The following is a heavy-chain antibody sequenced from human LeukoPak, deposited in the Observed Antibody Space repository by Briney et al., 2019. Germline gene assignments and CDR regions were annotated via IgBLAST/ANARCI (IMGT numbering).Heavy chain of an antibody. D-gene: IGHD3-22*01. Sequence: PGGSLRLSCAASGFTFSTYEMHWVRQAPGKGLDWVSYISRRGSMYYADSVKGRFTISRDNAKSTLSLQMNSLRAEDTGVYYCARAPSEIGGYYPEYFRHWGQGTLVTVSS. CDR1: GFTFSTYE. J-gene: IGHJ1*01. CDR3: ARAPSEIGGYYPEYFRH. CDR2: ISRRGSM. V-gene: IGHV3-48*03.